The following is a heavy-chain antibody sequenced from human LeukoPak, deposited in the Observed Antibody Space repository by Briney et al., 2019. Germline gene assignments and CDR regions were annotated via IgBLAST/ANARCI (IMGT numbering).Heavy chain of an antibody. D-gene: IGHD2-15*01. Sequence: PGGSLRLSCAASGFTVSDYAMSWVRQAPGGGLGGVWEISGSGDKTFHADSVKGRFTTSRDNSKNTLSLQMSSLRVEASAVYFCAKDTSAWWYHRAYMNVWGTGTTVTVSS. CDR2: ISGSGDKT. V-gene: IGHV3-23*01. CDR1: GFTVSDYA. CDR3: AKDTSAWWYHRAYMNV. J-gene: IGHJ6*03.